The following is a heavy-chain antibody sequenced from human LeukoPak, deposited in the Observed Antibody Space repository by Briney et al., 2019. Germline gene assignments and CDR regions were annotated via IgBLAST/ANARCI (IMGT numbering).Heavy chain of an antibody. Sequence: GGSLRLSCAASGFTFSSYWVHWVRQAPGRGLVWVSRINSDGSNTSYADSVRGRFTISRDNAKNSLYLQMNSLRAEDTAVYYCARTQLSDTAMSYFDYWGRGTLVTVSS. CDR1: GFTFSSYW. CDR2: INSDGSNT. V-gene: IGHV3-74*01. D-gene: IGHD5-18*01. CDR3: ARTQLSDTAMSYFDY. J-gene: IGHJ4*02.